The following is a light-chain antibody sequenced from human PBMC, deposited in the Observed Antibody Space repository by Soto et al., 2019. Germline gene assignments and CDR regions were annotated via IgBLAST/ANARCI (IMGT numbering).Light chain of an antibody. J-gene: IGKJ4*01. CDR2: GAS. Sequence: EIVLTQSPGTLSLSPGERATLSCRASQSVSSSYLAWYQEKPGQAPRLLIYGASRRATGTPDRFSGSGSGKDITLTTSRLETEEFAVYYCQQYGSSPPVTCGGGTKVEIK. V-gene: IGKV3-20*01. CDR1: QSVSSSY. CDR3: QQYGSSPPVT.